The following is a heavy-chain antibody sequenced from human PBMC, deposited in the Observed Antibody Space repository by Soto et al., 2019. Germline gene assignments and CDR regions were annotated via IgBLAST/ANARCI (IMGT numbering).Heavy chain of an antibody. CDR3: ARGHYDFWSGYSIPYYYYGMDV. D-gene: IGHD3-3*01. J-gene: IGHJ6*02. CDR1: GYTFTSYY. CDR2: INPSGGST. Sequence: ASVKVSCKASGYTFTSYYMHWVRQAPGQGLEWMGIINPSGGSTSYAQKFQGRVTMTRDTSTSTVYMELSSLRSEDTAVYYCARGHYDFWSGYSIPYYYYGMDVWGQGTTVTVSS. V-gene: IGHV1-46*01.